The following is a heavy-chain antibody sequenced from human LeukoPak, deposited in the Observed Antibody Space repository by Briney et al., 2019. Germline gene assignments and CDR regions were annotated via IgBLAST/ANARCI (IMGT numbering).Heavy chain of an antibody. D-gene: IGHD5-24*01. CDR1: GFTFSDYY. Sequence: PGGSLRLSCAASGFTFSDYYMSWIRQTPGKGLEWVSYISSSGSTIYYADSVKGRFTISRDNAKNSLFLQMNSLRAEDTAIYYCVRVKGGWLGEKTYDYLGQGTLVTVSP. V-gene: IGHV3-11*01. CDR3: VRVKGGWLGEKTYDY. J-gene: IGHJ4*02. CDR2: ISSSGSTI.